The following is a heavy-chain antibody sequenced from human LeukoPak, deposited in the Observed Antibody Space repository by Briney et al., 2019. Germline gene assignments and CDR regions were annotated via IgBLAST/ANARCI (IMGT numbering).Heavy chain of an antibody. CDR1: GYTFTSYG. V-gene: IGHV1-18*01. J-gene: IGHJ6*03. CDR3: ARDAGKTPYYYDSSGSYYYYYMDV. Sequence: ASVKVSCKASGYTFTSYGISWVRQAPGQGLEWMGWISAYNGNSNYAQKLQGRVTMTTDASTSTGYMELRSLRSDDTAMYYCARDAGKTPYYYDSSGSYYYYYMDVWGKGTTVTVSS. CDR2: ISAYNGNS. D-gene: IGHD3-22*01.